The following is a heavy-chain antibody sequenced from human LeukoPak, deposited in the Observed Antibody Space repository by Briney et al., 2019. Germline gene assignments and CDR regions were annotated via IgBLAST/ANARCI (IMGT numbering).Heavy chain of an antibody. CDR2: IKQDGSEI. CDR1: GFTFSSYW. CDR3: ARDMKAYDSSYGMDV. Sequence: PGGSLRLSCAASGFTFSSYWMSWVRQAPGKGLEWVANIKQDGSEIHYVDSVKGRFTISRENAKKSLYLQMNSLRAEDTAVYYCARDMKAYDSSYGMDVWGQGTTVTVSS. V-gene: IGHV3-7*01. D-gene: IGHD3-22*01. J-gene: IGHJ6*02.